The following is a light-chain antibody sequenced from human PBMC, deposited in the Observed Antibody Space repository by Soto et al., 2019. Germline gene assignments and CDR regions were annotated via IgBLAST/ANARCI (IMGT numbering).Light chain of an antibody. J-gene: IGLJ1*01. V-gene: IGLV1-36*01. CDR1: TSNVGDNA. Sequence: QSVLTQPPSVSEAPRQRVTISCSGSTSNVGDNAVNWYQHLPGQAPKLLIFYDDLLPSGVSDRFSGSKSGTSASLAISGLQSEDEADYFCAAWDDSLNGYVFGTGTKVTVL. CDR3: AAWDDSLNGYV. CDR2: YDD.